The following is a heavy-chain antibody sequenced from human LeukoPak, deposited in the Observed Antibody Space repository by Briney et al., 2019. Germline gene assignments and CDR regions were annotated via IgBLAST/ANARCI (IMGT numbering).Heavy chain of an antibody. CDR3: AGGQMFTSGGFDN. Sequence: GGSLSLFCAASGFSDSSKYMRCLPQARGKALECLSVFYTGGNDYYADFVKGRVTISRDNTKNMVYHQMNSLRAEDTALYYCAGGQMFTSGGFDNWGQGALVTVSS. CDR1: GFSDSSKY. J-gene: IGHJ4*02. CDR2: FYTGGND. D-gene: IGHD6-19*01. V-gene: IGHV3-53*01.